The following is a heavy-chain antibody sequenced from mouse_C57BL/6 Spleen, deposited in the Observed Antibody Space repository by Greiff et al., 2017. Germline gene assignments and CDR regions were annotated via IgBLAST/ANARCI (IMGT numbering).Heavy chain of an antibody. D-gene: IGHD1-1*01. CDR3: ARNYYGSSYDWYFDV. CDR2: INPNNGGT. V-gene: IGHV1-26*01. CDR1: GYTFTDYY. Sequence: VQLQQSGPELVKPGASVKISCKASGYTFTDYYMNWVKQSHGKSLEWIGDINPNNGGTSYNQKFKGKATLPVDKSSSTAYMELRSLTSEDSAVYYCARNYYGSSYDWYFDVWGTGTTVTVSS. J-gene: IGHJ1*03.